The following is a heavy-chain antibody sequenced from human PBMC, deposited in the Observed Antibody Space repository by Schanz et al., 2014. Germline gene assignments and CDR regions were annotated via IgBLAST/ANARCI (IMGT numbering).Heavy chain of an antibody. V-gene: IGHV3-7*03. J-gene: IGHJ4*02. CDR2: IKGDSSEK. D-gene: IGHD5-12*01. CDR1: RFTFSDYW. Sequence: EVQLVESGGGLVQPGGSLRLSCAASRFTFSDYWMSWVRQPPGKGLEWVANIKGDSSEKNYVDSVKGRFTLSRDNAKNSMYLQMNSLRVEDTAVYYCARDPNSVNEIDYWGQGTLVTVSS. CDR3: ARDPNSVNEIDY.